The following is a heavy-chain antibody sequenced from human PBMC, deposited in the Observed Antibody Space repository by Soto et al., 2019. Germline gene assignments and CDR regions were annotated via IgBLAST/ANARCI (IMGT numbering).Heavy chain of an antibody. CDR2: FSGSGDST. CDR1: GFAFTSYG. J-gene: IGHJ4*02. V-gene: IGHV3-23*01. Sequence: GVSLRLSCAASGFAFTSYGMTWVRQAPGKGLEWVSGFSGSGDSTYYVDSVKGRFTVSRDNSKNTLYLQMNSLRADDTAVYYCDKRYCTTSDCSFFDFWGQGTLVNVSS. CDR3: DKRYCTTSDCSFFDF. D-gene: IGHD2-8*01.